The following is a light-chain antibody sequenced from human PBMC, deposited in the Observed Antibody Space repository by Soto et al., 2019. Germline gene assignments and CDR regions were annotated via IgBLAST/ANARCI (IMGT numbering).Light chain of an antibody. J-gene: IGKJ5*01. V-gene: IGKV3-11*01. CDR2: DAS. Sequence: EIVLTQSPATLSLSPGESATLSCRATRSVSSYLAWYQQKPGQAPRLLIYDASSRPTDIPARFSGSGSGTDFTLTISSLEPEDFALYYCPQRSNWPITFGQGTRLEI. CDR3: PQRSNWPIT. CDR1: RSVSSY.